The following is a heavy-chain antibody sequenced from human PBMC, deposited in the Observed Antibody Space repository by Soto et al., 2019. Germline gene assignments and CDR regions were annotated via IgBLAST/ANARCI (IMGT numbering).Heavy chain of an antibody. Sequence: EVQLVESGGGLVKPGGSLRLSCAASGFTFSSYSMNWVRQATGKGLEWVSSISSSSSYIYYADSVKGRFTISRDNAKNSLYLQMNSLRAEDTAVYYCARGYYGSGSSSLLGYWVQGTLVTVSS. CDR1: GFTFSSYS. D-gene: IGHD3-10*01. J-gene: IGHJ4*02. CDR2: ISSSSSYI. V-gene: IGHV3-21*01. CDR3: ARGYYGSGSSSLLGY.